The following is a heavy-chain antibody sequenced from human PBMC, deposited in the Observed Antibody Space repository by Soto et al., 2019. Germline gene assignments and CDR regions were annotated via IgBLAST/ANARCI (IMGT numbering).Heavy chain of an antibody. CDR3: AGGSSLLRYYYYGMDV. J-gene: IGHJ6*02. Sequence: QVQLVQSGAEVKKPGSSVKVSCKASGGTFSSYAISWVRQAPGQGLEWMGGSIPSFGTANYAQKFQGRVTITGDEYTSTAYMDLSSMRAEDTDVYYCAGGSSLLRYYYYGMDVWGQGTTVTVSS. CDR1: GGTFSSYA. V-gene: IGHV1-69*01. CDR2: SIPSFGTA. D-gene: IGHD6-6*01.